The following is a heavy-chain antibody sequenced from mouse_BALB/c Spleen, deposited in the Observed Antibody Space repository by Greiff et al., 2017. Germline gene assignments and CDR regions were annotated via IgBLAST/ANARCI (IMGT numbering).Heavy chain of an antibody. CDR1: GFDFSRYW. V-gene: IGHV4-1*02. Sequence: EVKLMESGGGLVQPGGSLKLSCAASGFDFSRYWMSWVRQAPGKGLEWIGEINPDSSTINYTPSLKDKFIISRDNAKNTLYLQMSKVRSEDTALYYCARGGGAMDYWGQGTSVTVSS. CDR3: ARGGGAMDY. J-gene: IGHJ4*01. CDR2: INPDSSTI.